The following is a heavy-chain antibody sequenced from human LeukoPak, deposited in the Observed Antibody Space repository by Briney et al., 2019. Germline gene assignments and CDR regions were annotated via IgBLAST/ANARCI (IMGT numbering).Heavy chain of an antibody. Sequence: SETLSLTRTVSGGSISSYYWSWIRQPPGKGLEWIGYVSYSGTTNYNPYLKSRVTISLDTSKNQFSLKLSSVTAADTAVYYCATARTMGATDWLDPWGQGTLVIVSS. CDR1: GGSISSYY. V-gene: IGHV4-59*01. CDR2: VSYSGTT. D-gene: IGHD1-26*01. J-gene: IGHJ5*02. CDR3: ATARTMGATDWLDP.